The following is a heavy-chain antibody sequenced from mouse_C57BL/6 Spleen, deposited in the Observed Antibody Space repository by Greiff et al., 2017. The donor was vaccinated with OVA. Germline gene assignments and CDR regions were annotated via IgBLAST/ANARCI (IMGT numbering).Heavy chain of an antibody. CDR2: IYPGSGST. D-gene: IGHD3-1*01. CDR1: GYTFTSYW. V-gene: IGHV1-55*01. Sequence: QVQLQQPGAELVMPGASVKLSCKASGYTFTSYWITWVKQRPGQGLEWIGDIYPGSGSTNYNEKFKSKATLTVDTSSSTAYMQLSSLTSEDSAVYYCARTRGYVDAMDYWGQGTSVTVSS. CDR3: ARTRGYVDAMDY. J-gene: IGHJ4*01.